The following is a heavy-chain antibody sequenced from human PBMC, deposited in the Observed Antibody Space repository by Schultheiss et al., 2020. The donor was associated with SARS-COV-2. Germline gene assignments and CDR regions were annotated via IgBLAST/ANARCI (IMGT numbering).Heavy chain of an antibody. J-gene: IGHJ4*02. D-gene: IGHD3-22*01. Sequence: GGSLRLSCAASGFTFSSYAMHWVRQAPGKGLEYVSAISSNGGSTYYADSVKGRFTISRDNSKNTLYLQMSSLRAEDTAVYYCARESAQSSYYDSSGYSDYWGQGTLVTVSS. CDR2: ISSNGGST. CDR1: GFTFSSYA. V-gene: IGHV3-64D*06. CDR3: ARESAQSSYYDSSGYSDY.